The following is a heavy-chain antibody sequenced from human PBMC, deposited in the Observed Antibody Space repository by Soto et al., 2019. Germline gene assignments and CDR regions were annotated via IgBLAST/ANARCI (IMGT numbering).Heavy chain of an antibody. V-gene: IGHV3-30*18. CDR1: GFTFSSYG. CDR2: ISHDGSNK. J-gene: IGHJ6*02. D-gene: IGHD3-10*01. CDR3: AKSPKAVRDHGMDV. Sequence: GGSLRLSCAASGFTFSSYGMHWVRQAPGKGLEWVAVISHDGSNKYYADSVKGRFTISRDNSKNTLYLQMNSLRAEDTAVYYCAKSPKAVRDHGMDVWGQGTTVTVSS.